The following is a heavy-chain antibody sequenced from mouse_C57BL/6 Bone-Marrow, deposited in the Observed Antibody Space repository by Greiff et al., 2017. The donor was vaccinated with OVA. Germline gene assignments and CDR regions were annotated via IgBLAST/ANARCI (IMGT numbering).Heavy chain of an antibody. CDR2: IDPETGGT. CDR3: TRGYSNYYAMDY. D-gene: IGHD2-5*01. CDR1: GYTFTDYE. J-gene: IGHJ4*01. V-gene: IGHV1-15*01. Sequence: QVQLQQSGAELVRPGASVTLSCKASGYTFTDYEMHWVKQTPVHGLEWIGAIDPETGGTAYNQKFKGKAILTADKSSSTAYMELRSLTSEDSAVYYCTRGYSNYYAMDYWCQGTSVTVSS.